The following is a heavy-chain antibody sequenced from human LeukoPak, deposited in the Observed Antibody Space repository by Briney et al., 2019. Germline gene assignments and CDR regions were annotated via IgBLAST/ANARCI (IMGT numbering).Heavy chain of an antibody. D-gene: IGHD2-15*01. CDR2: INHSGST. V-gene: IGHV4-34*01. Sequence: GSLRLSCAASGFTFSSYSMNWVRQAPGKGLEWIGEINHSGSTNYNPSLKSRVTISVDTSKNQFSLKLSSVTAADTAVYYCARGLGVVVAATRGLDYWGQGTLVTVSS. CDR1: GFTFSSYS. CDR3: ARGLGVVVAATRGLDY. J-gene: IGHJ4*02.